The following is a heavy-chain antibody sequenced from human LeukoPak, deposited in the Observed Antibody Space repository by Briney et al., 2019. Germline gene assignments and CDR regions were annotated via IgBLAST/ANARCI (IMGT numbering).Heavy chain of an antibody. J-gene: IGHJ3*02. CDR2: ISGSGGST. CDR3: AKFTVRYCSSTSCHRGAFDI. CDR1: GFTFSSYA. V-gene: IGHV3-23*01. Sequence: GGSLRLSCAASGFTFSSYAMSWVRQAPGKGLEWVSAISGSGGSTYYADSVKGRFTISRDNSKNTLYLQMNSLRAEDTAVYYCAKFTVRYCSSTSCHRGAFDIWGQGTMVTVSS. D-gene: IGHD2-2*01.